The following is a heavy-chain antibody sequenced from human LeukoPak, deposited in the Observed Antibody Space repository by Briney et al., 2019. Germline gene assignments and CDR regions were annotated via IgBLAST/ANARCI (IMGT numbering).Heavy chain of an antibody. CDR2: IYYSGST. J-gene: IGHJ3*02. CDR3: AREISGVSGSSNDAFDI. D-gene: IGHD1-26*01. V-gene: IGHV4-59*01. Sequence: EASETLSLTCTVSGVSISSYYWSWIRQPPGKGLEWIGYIYYSGSTNYNPSLKSRVTISVDTSKNQFSLKLSSVTAADTAVYYCAREISGVSGSSNDAFDIWGQGTMVTVSS. CDR1: GVSISSYY.